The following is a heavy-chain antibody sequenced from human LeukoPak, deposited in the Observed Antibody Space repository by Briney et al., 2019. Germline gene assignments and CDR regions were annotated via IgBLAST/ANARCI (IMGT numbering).Heavy chain of an antibody. CDR1: GLTFSSYA. CDR2: ISGSGGST. CDR3: AKAPSGSYYPGYLHF. Sequence: QSGGSLRLSCAASGLTFSSYAMSWVRQAPGKGLEWVSAISGSGGSTYYVDSVKGRFTISRDNSKNTVYLQMNNLRAEDTAIYYCAKAPSGSYYPGYLHFWGQGTLVTVSS. V-gene: IGHV3-23*01. J-gene: IGHJ4*02. D-gene: IGHD1-26*01.